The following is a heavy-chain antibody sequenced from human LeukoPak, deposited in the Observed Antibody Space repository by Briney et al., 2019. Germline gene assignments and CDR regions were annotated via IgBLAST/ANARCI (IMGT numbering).Heavy chain of an antibody. J-gene: IGHJ5*02. CDR1: GYSFTSYY. D-gene: IGHD2-15*01. Sequence: ASVKVSCKTSGYSFTSYYMHWVRQAPGQGLEWMGIINPSGGSTSYAQKFQGRVTMTRDMSTSTVYMELSSLRSEDTAVYYCARDWGYRSGGSCSARNWFDPWGQGTLVTVSS. CDR3: ARDWGYRSGGSCSARNWFDP. CDR2: INPSGGST. V-gene: IGHV1-46*01.